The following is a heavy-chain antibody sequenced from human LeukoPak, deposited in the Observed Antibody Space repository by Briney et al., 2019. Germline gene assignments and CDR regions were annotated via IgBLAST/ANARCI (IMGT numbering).Heavy chain of an antibody. CDR1: GFTASDAW. J-gene: IGHJ4*02. D-gene: IGHD2-21*01. V-gene: IGHV3-15*01. Sequence: GASLRLSCAASGFTASDAWMSGGRAGPRKGREWGAGVKSKVDGRTTDCAAPVNGRFTISRDDSDNKLFLQMNSLKTEDTGVYYCSCHMTRADYWGQGTLVTVSS. CDR3: SCHMTRADY. CDR2: VKSKVDGRTT.